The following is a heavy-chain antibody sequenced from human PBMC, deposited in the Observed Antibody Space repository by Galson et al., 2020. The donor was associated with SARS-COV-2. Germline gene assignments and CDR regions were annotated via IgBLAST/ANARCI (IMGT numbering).Heavy chain of an antibody. CDR2: IFYRGST. Sequence: SETLSLSCPVSGDSMISASYYWGWIRQPPGKGLQWIGTIFYRGSTYYNPSLKTPVTISIDTSKNQFSLKLSSVTAADTAVYYCARRWGSGATGNNWFDPWGQGTLVTVSS. CDR3: ARRWGSGATGNNWFDP. J-gene: IGHJ5*02. V-gene: IGHV4-39*01. CDR1: GDSMISASYY. D-gene: IGHD7-27*01.